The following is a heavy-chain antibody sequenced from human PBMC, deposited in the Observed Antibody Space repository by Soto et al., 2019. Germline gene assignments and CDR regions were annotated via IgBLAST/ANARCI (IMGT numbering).Heavy chain of an antibody. J-gene: IGHJ4*02. CDR1: GFTFSDFA. D-gene: IGHD6-25*01. V-gene: IGHV3-23*01. CDR2: ASGSGSGT. Sequence: GGSLRLACAASGFTFSDFAMAWVRQAPGKGLEWVSSASGSGSGTYYADSVKGRFTISRDNSKNTLFLHMTSLRACDTALYFCAKGRPGVAADPDYWGQGTLVTVSS. CDR3: AKGRPGVAADPDY.